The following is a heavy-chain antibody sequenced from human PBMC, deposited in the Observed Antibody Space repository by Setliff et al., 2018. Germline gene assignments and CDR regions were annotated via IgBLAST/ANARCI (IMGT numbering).Heavy chain of an antibody. CDR2: ISGGGSRT. D-gene: IGHD2-15*01. V-gene: IGHV3-23*01. CDR1: GFTFSSYA. Sequence: PGGSLRLSCAASGFTFSSYAMTWVRQAPGKGLEWVSGISGGGSRTYYADSVKGRFTISRDNSKNTLYLQMNSLRPEDTAVYYCARTCSGSGCYAGLESWGQGTPVTVSS. J-gene: IGHJ4*02. CDR3: ARTCSGSGCYAGLES.